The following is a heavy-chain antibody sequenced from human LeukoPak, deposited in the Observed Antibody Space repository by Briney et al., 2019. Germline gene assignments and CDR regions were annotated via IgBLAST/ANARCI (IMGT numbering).Heavy chain of an antibody. CDR2: IWYDGSNK. CDR3: ARDPGDYVGNDAFDI. D-gene: IGHD4-17*01. J-gene: IGHJ3*02. CDR1: GFTFSSYG. V-gene: IGHV3-33*01. Sequence: PGGSLRPSCAASGFTFSSYGMHWVRQAPGKGLEWVAVIWYDGSNKYYADSVKGRFTVSRDNSKNTVYLQMNSLRAEDTAVYYCARDPGDYVGNDAFDIWGQGTMVTVSS.